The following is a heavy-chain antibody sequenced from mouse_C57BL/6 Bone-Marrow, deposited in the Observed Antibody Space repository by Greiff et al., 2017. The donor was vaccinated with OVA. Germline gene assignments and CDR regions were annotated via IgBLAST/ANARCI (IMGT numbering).Heavy chain of an antibody. CDR2: INPSTGGT. Sequence: EVQLVESGPELVKPGASVKISCKASGYSFTGYYMNWVKQSPEKSLEWIGEINPSTGGTTSNQKFKAKATLTVEHSSSTAYMKLKSLTSEDSEVYDCALDGYYYAMDYWGQGTAVTGSS. D-gene: IGHD2-3*01. V-gene: IGHV1-42*01. CDR1: GYSFTGYY. J-gene: IGHJ4*01. CDR3: ALDGYYYAMDY.